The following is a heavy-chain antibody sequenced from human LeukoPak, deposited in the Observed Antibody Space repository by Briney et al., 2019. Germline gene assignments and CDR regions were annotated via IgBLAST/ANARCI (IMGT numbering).Heavy chain of an antibody. CDR1: GFTFSSYV. V-gene: IGHV3-64D*06. D-gene: IGHD5-12*01. CDR2: ISSNGGST. Sequence: PGGSLRLSCSASGFTFSSYVMHWVRQAPGKGLEYVSAISSNGGSTYYADSVKGRFTISRDNSKNTLYLQMNSLRVEDTAVYYCAKDLLAATIDYYFDYWGQGTLVTVSS. CDR3: AKDLLAATIDYYFDY. J-gene: IGHJ4*02.